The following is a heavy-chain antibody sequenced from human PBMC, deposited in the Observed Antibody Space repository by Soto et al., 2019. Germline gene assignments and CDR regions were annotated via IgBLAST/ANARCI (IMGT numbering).Heavy chain of an antibody. CDR1: GFTFSSYS. D-gene: IGHD3-22*01. V-gene: IGHV3-23*01. CDR2: ISGSGVST. Sequence: PGGSLRLTCAASGFTFSSYSISWVRQAPWKGLEWVSAISGSGVSTYYADSVRGRFTISRDNSKNTLYLQMNSLRAEDTAVYYCAKDSGLYYYDSSGYCCFDVWRGVTLFTTSS. J-gene: IGHJ2*01. CDR3: AKDSGLYYYDSSGYCCFDV.